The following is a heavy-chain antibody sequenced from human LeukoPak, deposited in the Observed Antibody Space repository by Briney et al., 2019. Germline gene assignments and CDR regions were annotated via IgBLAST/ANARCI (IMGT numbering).Heavy chain of an antibody. CDR3: ARDQGILTGDYYYGMDV. J-gene: IGHJ6*04. CDR2: ISYDGSNK. V-gene: IGHV3-30*04. CDR1: GFTFSNYA. D-gene: IGHD3-9*01. Sequence: GRSLRLSCAASGFTFSNYAMHWVRQAPGKGLEWVAVISYDGSNKYYADSVKGRFTISRDNSKNTLYLQMNSLRAEDTAVYYCARDQGILTGDYYYGMDVWGKGTTVTVSS.